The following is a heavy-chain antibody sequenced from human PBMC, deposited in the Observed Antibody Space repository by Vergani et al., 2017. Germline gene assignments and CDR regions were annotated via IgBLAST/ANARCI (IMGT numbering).Heavy chain of an antibody. CDR3: ARSYGSSTSCYTDWFEP. CDR2: IIPILGIA. V-gene: IGHV1-69*02. CDR1: GGTFSSYT. D-gene: IGHD2-2*02. Sequence: QVQLVHSGAEVKKPGSSVKVSCKASGGTFSSYTISWVRQAPGQGLEWMGRIIPILGIANYAQKFQGRVTITADKSTSTAYMGLSSLRSEDTAVYYCARSYGSSTSCYTDWFEPGGQGSLVTVSS. J-gene: IGHJ5*02.